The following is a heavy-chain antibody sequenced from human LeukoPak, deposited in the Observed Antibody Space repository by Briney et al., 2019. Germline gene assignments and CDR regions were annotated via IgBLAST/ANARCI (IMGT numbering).Heavy chain of an antibody. J-gene: IGHJ4*02. D-gene: IGHD2-15*01. CDR3: ARPGLYCSGGSCYPFES. CDR1: GFTFSSYA. V-gene: IGHV3-48*04. Sequence: GGSLRLSCAASGFTFSSYAMSWVRQAPGKGLEWVSYISSSGSTIYYADSVKGRFTISRDNAKNSLYLQMNSLRVEDTAVYYCARPGLYCSGGSCYPFESWGQGTLVTVSS. CDR2: ISSSGSTI.